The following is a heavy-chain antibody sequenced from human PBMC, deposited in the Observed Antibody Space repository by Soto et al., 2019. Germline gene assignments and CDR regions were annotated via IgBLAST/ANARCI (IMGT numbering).Heavy chain of an antibody. CDR3: ARWGQGRYDPRAYDY. Sequence: QVQLQESGPGLVKPSQTLSLTCTFSGGSISSGDYYWSWIRQPPGKGLEWIGYIYYSGSTYYNPSLKSRVTISVDTSKNQFSLKLSSVTAADTAVYYCARWGQGRYDPRAYDYWGQGTLVTVSS. V-gene: IGHV4-30-4*01. CDR1: GGSISSGDYY. J-gene: IGHJ4*02. D-gene: IGHD7-27*01. CDR2: IYYSGST.